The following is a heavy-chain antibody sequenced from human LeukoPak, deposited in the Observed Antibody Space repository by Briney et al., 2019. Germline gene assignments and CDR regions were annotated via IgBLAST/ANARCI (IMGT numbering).Heavy chain of an antibody. Sequence: SGTLSLTCGVYGGSFSAYYWSWIRQPPGKGLEWIGGIDHSGSTNYNPSLKSRLTISIDTSKNHFSLKLSSVTAADTAIYYCARRVIVVVPTARSHNWFDPWGQGTLVTVSS. D-gene: IGHD2-2*01. J-gene: IGHJ5*02. V-gene: IGHV4-34*01. CDR2: IDHSGST. CDR3: ARRVIVVVPTARSHNWFDP. CDR1: GGSFSAYY.